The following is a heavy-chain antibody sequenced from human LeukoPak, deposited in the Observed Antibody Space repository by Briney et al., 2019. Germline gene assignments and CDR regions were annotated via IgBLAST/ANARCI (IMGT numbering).Heavy chain of an antibody. CDR1: GGSFSGYY. D-gene: IGHD6-6*01. CDR3: ARVNIAARPAEKKSRHRLGIHGFDY. J-gene: IGHJ4*02. Sequence: PSETLSLTCAVYGGSFSGYYWSWIRQPPGKGLEWIGEISHSGSTNYNPSLKSRVTISVDTSKNQFSLKLSSVTAADTAVYYCARVNIAARPAEKKSRHRLGIHGFDYWGQGTLVTVSS. V-gene: IGHV4-34*01. CDR2: ISHSGST.